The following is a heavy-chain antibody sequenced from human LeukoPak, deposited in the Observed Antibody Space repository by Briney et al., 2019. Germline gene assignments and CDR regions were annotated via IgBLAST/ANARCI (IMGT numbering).Heavy chain of an antibody. V-gene: IGHV3-30-3*01. CDR2: ISYDGSNN. D-gene: IGHD3-22*01. CDR1: GFTFSSYA. Sequence: PGGSLRLSCAASGFTFSSYAMHWVRQAPGKGLEWVAVISYDGSNNYYADSVKGRFTISRDNSKNTLYLQMNSLRAEDTAVYYCARQGYDSSEDAFDIWGQGAMVTVSS. CDR3: ARQGYDSSEDAFDI. J-gene: IGHJ3*02.